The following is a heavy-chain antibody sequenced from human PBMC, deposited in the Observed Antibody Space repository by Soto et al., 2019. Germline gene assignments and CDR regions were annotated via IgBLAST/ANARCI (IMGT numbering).Heavy chain of an antibody. Sequence: SETLSLTCAVSGVSISSGGYSWSWIRQPPGKGLEWIGYIYHSGSTYYNPSLKSRVTISVDTSKNQFSLKLSSVTAADTAVYYCARDFEGQLGDYWGQGTLVTVSS. CDR1: GVSISSGGYS. CDR3: ARDFEGQLGDY. CDR2: IYHSGST. D-gene: IGHD3-3*02. V-gene: IGHV4-30-2*01. J-gene: IGHJ4*02.